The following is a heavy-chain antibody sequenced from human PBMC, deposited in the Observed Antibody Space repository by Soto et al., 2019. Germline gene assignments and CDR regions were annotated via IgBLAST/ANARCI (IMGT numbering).Heavy chain of an antibody. V-gene: IGHV3-33*01. J-gene: IGHJ6*03. CDR1: GFTFSSYG. Sequence: GGSLRLSCAASGFTFSSYGMHWVRQAPGKGLEWVAVIWYDGSNKYYADSVKGRFTISRDNSKNTLYLQMNSLRAEDTAVYYCARSPWGGDYYYYYYMDVWGKGTTVTVSS. CDR3: ARSPWGGDYYYYYYMDV. D-gene: IGHD3-16*01. CDR2: IWYDGSNK.